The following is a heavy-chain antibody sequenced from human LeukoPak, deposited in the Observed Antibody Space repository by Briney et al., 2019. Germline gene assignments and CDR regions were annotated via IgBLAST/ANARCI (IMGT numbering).Heavy chain of an antibody. CDR2: IYTSGST. Sequence: SETLSLTCTVSGGSISSYYWSWIRQPAGKGLEWIGRIYTSGSTNYNPSLKSRVTMSVDTSKNQFPLKLSSVTAADTAVYYCARYYDFWSGFPYMDVWGKGTTVTVSS. CDR3: ARYYDFWSGFPYMDV. CDR1: GGSISSYY. V-gene: IGHV4-4*07. D-gene: IGHD3-3*01. J-gene: IGHJ6*03.